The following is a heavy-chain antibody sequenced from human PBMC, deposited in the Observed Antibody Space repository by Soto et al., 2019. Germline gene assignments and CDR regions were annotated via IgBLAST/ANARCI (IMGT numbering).Heavy chain of an antibody. V-gene: IGHV6-1*01. CDR1: GDSVSSNDAV. Sequence: QVQLQQSGPGLVKPSQTLSLTCAISGDSVSSNDAVWNWIRQSPSRGRACMGRTYYRSIWQTEYAVSAKGRMTISPDALKNQFSLRLTSVTPGDTVMYFCARIVSISGLDHWGQGALVTVSA. J-gene: IGHJ4*02. D-gene: IGHD6-25*01. CDR2: TYYRSIWQT. CDR3: ARIVSISGLDH.